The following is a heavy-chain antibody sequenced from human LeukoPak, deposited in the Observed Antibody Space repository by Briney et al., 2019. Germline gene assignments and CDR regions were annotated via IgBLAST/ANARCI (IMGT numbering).Heavy chain of an antibody. D-gene: IGHD6-13*01. CDR3: ARVLAAAGDPRDYYYGMDV. J-gene: IGHJ6*02. V-gene: IGHV3-30*02. CDR1: GLTVSSNY. CDR2: IRYDGSNK. Sequence: GGSLRLSCVVSGLTVSSNYMSWVRQAPGKGLEWVAFIRYDGSNKYYADSVKGRFTISRDNSKNTLYLQMNSLRAEDTAVYYCARVLAAAGDPRDYYYGMDVWGQGTTVTVSS.